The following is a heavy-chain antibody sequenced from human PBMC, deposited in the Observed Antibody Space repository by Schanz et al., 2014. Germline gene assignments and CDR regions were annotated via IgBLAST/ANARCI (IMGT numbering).Heavy chain of an antibody. Sequence: EVQLVESGGGVVRPGGSLRLSCAASGFTFDDYAMSWVRQAPGKGLEWISYISTTSSNIYYGDSVKGRFTISRDNAKNSLYLQMNSLRAEDTGVYYCARGVRIDYWGQGTLVTVSS. J-gene: IGHJ4*02. CDR3: ARGVRIDY. CDR1: GFTFDDYA. V-gene: IGHV3-48*01. CDR2: ISTTSSNI. D-gene: IGHD3-3*01.